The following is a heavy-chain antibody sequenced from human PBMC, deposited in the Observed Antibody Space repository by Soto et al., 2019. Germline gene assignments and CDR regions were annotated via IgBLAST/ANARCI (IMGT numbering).Heavy chain of an antibody. V-gene: IGHV3-48*03. CDR1: GFTFSSYE. D-gene: IGHD6-19*01. Sequence: GGSLRLSCAASGFTFSSYEMNWIRQAPGKGLEWVSYISSSGSTIYYADSVKGRFTISRDNAKNSLYLQMNSLRAEDTAVYYCARDSPLEQIAVAGSPVYWGQGTLVTVSS. CDR2: ISSSGSTI. CDR3: ARDSPLEQIAVAGSPVY. J-gene: IGHJ4*02.